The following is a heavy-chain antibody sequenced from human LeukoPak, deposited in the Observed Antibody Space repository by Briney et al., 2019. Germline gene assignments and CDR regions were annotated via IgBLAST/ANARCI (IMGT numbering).Heavy chain of an antibody. D-gene: IGHD3-3*01. Sequence: SVKVSCKASGGTFSSYAISWVRQAPGQGLEWMGGIIPIFGTANYAQRFQGRVTITADESTSTAYMELSSLRSEDTAVYYCARDSASDFWSGTNWFDPWGQGTLVTVSS. V-gene: IGHV1-69*13. CDR3: ARDSASDFWSGTNWFDP. CDR2: IIPIFGTA. J-gene: IGHJ5*02. CDR1: GGTFSSYA.